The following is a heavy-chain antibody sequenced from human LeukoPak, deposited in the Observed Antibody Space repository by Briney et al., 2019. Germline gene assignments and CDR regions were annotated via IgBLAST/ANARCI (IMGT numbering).Heavy chain of an antibody. V-gene: IGHV3-15*01. CDR3: TIAYTIFGVVTADY. Sequence: GGSLRLSCAASGFTFSSYAMSWVRQAPGKGLEWVGRIKSKTDGGTTDYAAPVKGRFTISRDDSKNTLYLQMNSLKTEDTAVYYCTIAYTIFGVVTADYWGQGTLVTVSS. CDR2: IKSKTDGGTT. D-gene: IGHD3-3*01. CDR1: GFTFSSYA. J-gene: IGHJ4*02.